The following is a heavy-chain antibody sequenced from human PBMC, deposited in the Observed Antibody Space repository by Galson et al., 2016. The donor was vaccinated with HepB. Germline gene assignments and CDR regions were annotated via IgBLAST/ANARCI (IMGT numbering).Heavy chain of an antibody. J-gene: IGHJ4*02. CDR1: GFTFSSYV. V-gene: IGHV3-23*01. Sequence: SLRLSCAASGFTFSSYVMSWVRQAPGQGLEWVSGIVGSGRTTYYAESVQGRFIVSRDNPKNILHLQMDSLRVEDTAIYYCASQQLWPSFDYWGQGILVTVSS. CDR3: ASQQLWPSFDY. D-gene: IGHD5-18*01. CDR2: IVGSGRTT.